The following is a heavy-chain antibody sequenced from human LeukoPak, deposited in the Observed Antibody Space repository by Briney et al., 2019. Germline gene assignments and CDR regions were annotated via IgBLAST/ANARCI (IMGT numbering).Heavy chain of an antibody. Sequence: PGGSLRPSCAASGFTFSSYAMSWVRQAPGKGLEWVSVISGSGGGTYYADSVKGRFTISRDNSKNTLYLQMNSLRAEDTAVYYCAKDNIYDSRTFQHWGQGTLVTVSS. CDR3: AKDNIYDSRTFQH. D-gene: IGHD3-22*01. J-gene: IGHJ1*01. V-gene: IGHV3-23*01. CDR1: GFTFSSYA. CDR2: ISGSGGGT.